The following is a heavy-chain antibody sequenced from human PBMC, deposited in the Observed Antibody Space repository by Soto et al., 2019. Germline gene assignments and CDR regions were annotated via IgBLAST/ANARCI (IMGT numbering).Heavy chain of an antibody. V-gene: IGHV4-59*01. CDR3: ARGLRYFDW. CDR1: GGSITSSY. D-gene: IGHD3-9*01. CDR2: IYYSGST. J-gene: IGHJ4*02. Sequence: QVQLQESGPGLVKPSETLSLTCTVSGGSITSSYWSWIRQPPGKGLEWIGYIYYSGSTNYNPSLKSRVTISVDTSKYQFSLNLSSVTAADTAVYFCARGLRYFDWWGQGTLVTVSS.